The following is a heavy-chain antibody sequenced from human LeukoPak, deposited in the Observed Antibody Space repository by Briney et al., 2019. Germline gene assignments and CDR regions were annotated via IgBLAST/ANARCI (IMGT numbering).Heavy chain of an antibody. V-gene: IGHV1-8*01. CDR3: ARGGYNYGDFDY. Sequence: ASVKVSCKASGYTFTSYDINWVRQATGQGLEWMGWMNPNSGNTGYAQRFQGRVSMTRNTSISTAYMELSSLRSEDTAMYYCARGGYNYGDFDYWGQGTLVTVSS. J-gene: IGHJ4*02. D-gene: IGHD5-24*01. CDR2: MNPNSGNT. CDR1: GYTFTSYD.